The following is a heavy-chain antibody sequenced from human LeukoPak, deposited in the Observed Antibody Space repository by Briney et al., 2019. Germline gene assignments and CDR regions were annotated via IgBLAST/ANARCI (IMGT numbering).Heavy chain of an antibody. J-gene: IGHJ4*02. V-gene: IGHV3-48*03. CDR2: ISSSGSTI. Sequence: GGSLRLSCAASGFTFSSYEMNWVRQAPGKGPEWVSYISSSGSTIYYADSVKGRFTIPRDNAKNSLYLQMNSLRAEDTAVYYCARELGGYYDYWGQGTLVTVSS. CDR1: GFTFSSYE. D-gene: IGHD3-22*01. CDR3: ARELGGYYDY.